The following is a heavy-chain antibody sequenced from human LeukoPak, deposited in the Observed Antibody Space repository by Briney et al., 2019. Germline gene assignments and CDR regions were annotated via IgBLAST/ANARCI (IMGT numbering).Heavy chain of an antibody. Sequence: GGSLRLSCVASAFTLDDSALHWVRQAPGNGLEWISLISGDGDNTYYADSVKGRFTISRDTSTNSLYLQMSSLRAEDTAFYYCAKGVRSGTYYNCFDPWGQGTLVTVPS. CDR2: ISGDGDNT. D-gene: IGHD1-26*01. CDR1: AFTLDDSA. CDR3: AKGVRSGTYYNCFDP. J-gene: IGHJ5*02. V-gene: IGHV3-43*02.